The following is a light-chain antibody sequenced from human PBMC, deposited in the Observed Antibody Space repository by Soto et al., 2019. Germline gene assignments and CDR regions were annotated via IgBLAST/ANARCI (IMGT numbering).Light chain of an antibody. CDR1: QSVSSSY. CDR2: GAS. V-gene: IGKV3-20*01. J-gene: IGKJ1*01. Sequence: EIVLTQSPATLSSSPGERATLSCRACQSVSSSYLAWYQQRPGQAPRLLIYGASSRATGVPDRFSGSGSGTDFTLTISRLESEDFAVYYCQHYGTAFGQGTKVDIK. CDR3: QHYGTA.